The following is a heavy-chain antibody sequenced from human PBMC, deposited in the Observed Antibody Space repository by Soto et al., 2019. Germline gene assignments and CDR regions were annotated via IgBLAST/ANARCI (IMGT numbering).Heavy chain of an antibody. V-gene: IGHV3-9*01. CDR2: ISWNSGSI. CDR3: AKARDIVLMVYANNFDY. Sequence: EVQLVESGGGLVQPGRSLRLSCAASGFTFDDYAMHWVRQAPGKGLEWVSGISWNSGSIGYADSVKGRFTISRDNAKNSLYLQMNSLRAEDTALYYCAKARDIVLMVYANNFDYWGQGPLVTVSS. CDR1: GFTFDDYA. D-gene: IGHD2-8*01. J-gene: IGHJ4*02.